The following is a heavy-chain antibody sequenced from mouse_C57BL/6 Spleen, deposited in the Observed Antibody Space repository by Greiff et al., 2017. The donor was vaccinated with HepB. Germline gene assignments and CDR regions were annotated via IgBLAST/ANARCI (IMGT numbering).Heavy chain of an antibody. CDR3: ARTLITTVVGDYAMDY. D-gene: IGHD1-1*01. CDR1: GYTFTSYW. J-gene: IGHJ4*01. Sequence: QVQLKQPGAELVKPGASVKLSCKASGYTFTSYWMHWVKQRPGRGLEWIGRIDPNSGGTKYNEKFKSKATLTVDKPSSTAYMQLSSLTSEDSAVYYCARTLITTVVGDYAMDYWGQGTSVTVSS. V-gene: IGHV1-72*01. CDR2: IDPNSGGT.